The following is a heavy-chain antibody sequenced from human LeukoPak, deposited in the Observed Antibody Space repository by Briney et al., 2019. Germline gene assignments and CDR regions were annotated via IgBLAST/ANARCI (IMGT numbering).Heavy chain of an antibody. D-gene: IGHD1-26*01. CDR3: ARARSGSYPDY. V-gene: IGHV6-1*01. J-gene: IGHJ4*02. CDR1: GDGVSR. Sequence: SQTLSLTCAISGDGVSRNWIRQSPSRGLEWLGRTYYRSQWYTDYAGSVQSRIIINPDTSKNQFSLQLNSVTPEDTAVYYCARARSGSYPDYWGQGTLVTVSS. CDR2: TYYRSQWYT.